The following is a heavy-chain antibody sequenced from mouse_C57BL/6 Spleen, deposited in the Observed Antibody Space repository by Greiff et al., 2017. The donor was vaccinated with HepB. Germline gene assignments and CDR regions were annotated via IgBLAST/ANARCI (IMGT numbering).Heavy chain of an antibody. V-gene: IGHV1-64*01. Sequence: QVQLKQPGAELVKPGASVKLSCKASGYTFTSYWMHWVKQRPGQGLEWIGMIHPNSGSTNYNEKFKSKATLTVDKSSSTAYMQLSSLTSEDSAVYYCARCPNYSWYFDVWGTGTTVTVSS. D-gene: IGHD1-3*01. CDR1: GYTFTSYW. CDR2: IHPNSGST. J-gene: IGHJ1*03. CDR3: ARCPNYSWYFDV.